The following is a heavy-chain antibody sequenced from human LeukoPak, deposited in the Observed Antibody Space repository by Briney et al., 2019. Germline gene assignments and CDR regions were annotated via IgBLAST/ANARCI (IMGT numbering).Heavy chain of an antibody. J-gene: IGHJ4*02. CDR3: ARAAGAMWPLDY. D-gene: IGHD2-2*01. Sequence: GGSLRLSCAASGFTVSSNYMTWVRQAPGKGLEWVSVIYGGDYTYYADSVKGRFTIPRDNSRNTLYLQMNSLRAEDTAVYHCARAAGAMWPLDYWGQGTLVTVSS. V-gene: IGHV3-53*01. CDR2: IYGGDYT. CDR1: GFTVSSNY.